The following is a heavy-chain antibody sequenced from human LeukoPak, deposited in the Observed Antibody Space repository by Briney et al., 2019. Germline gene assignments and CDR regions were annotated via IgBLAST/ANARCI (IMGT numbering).Heavy chain of an antibody. V-gene: IGHV1-69*13. CDR1: GGTFSSYA. D-gene: IGHD2-8*01. J-gene: IGHJ4*02. CDR3: ARTNLDCKSGVCYDY. CDR2: IIPIFGTA. Sequence: SVKVSCKASGGTFSSYAISWVRQAPGQGLEWMGGIIPIFGTANYAQKFQGRVTITADESTSTAYMELSSLRSEDTAVYYCARTNLDCKSGVCYDYWGQGTPVTVSS.